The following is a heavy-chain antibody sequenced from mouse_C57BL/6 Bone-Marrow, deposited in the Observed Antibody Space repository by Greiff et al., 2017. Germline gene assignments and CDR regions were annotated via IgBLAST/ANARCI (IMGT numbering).Heavy chain of an antibody. V-gene: IGHV1-63*01. CDR3: ARVTTVVATDWYFDV. D-gene: IGHD1-1*01. J-gene: IGHJ1*03. Sequence: QVQLQQSGAELVRPGTSVKMSCKASGYTFTNYWIGWAKQRPGHGLEWIGDIYPGGGYTNYNEKFKGKAKLTADKSSSTAYMQFSSLTSEDSAIYYCARVTTVVATDWYFDVWGTGTTVTVSS. CDR1: GYTFTNYW. CDR2: IYPGGGYT.